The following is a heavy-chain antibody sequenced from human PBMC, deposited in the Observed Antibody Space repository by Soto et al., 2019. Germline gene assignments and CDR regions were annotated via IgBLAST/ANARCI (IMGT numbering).Heavy chain of an antibody. V-gene: IGHV1-69*06. D-gene: IGHD5-18*01. CDR3: ARRIKPWTGWLDR. J-gene: IGHJ5*02. CDR2: IIPIFGTA. Sequence: SVKVSCKASGGTFSSYAISWVRQAPGQGLQWMGGIIPIFGTANYAQKFQGRVTITADKSTSTAYMELSSLRSEVTAVYYCARRIKPWTGWLDRWGKGNRVTVSS. CDR1: GGTFSSYA.